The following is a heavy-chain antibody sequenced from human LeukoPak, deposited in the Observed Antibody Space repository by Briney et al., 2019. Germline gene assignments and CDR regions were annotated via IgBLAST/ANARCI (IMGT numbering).Heavy chain of an antibody. CDR1: GYTFTSYG. V-gene: IGHV1-8*03. Sequence: ASVKVSCKASGYTFTSYGISWVRQAPGQGLEWMGWMNPNSGNTGYAQKFQGRVTITRNTSISTAYMELSSLRSEDTAVYYCARSGGNYDFWSGYYRYYYYYYMDVWGKGTTVTVSS. J-gene: IGHJ6*03. D-gene: IGHD3-3*01. CDR3: ARSGGNYDFWSGYYRYYYYYYMDV. CDR2: MNPNSGNT.